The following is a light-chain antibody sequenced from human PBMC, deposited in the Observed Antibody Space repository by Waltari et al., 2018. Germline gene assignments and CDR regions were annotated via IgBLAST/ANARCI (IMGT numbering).Light chain of an antibody. CDR1: SGHSSNI. CDR2: VNSDGSH. J-gene: IGLJ3*02. Sequence: QLVLTQSHSASASLGAPAKPTCTLRSGHSSNIIAWHQQQPEKGPRYLMTVNSDGSHSKGDGIPDRFSGSSSGAWRYLSIPSLQSEGEADYYSQTGDHGREGFGGGTKLAVL. CDR3: QTGDHGREG. V-gene: IGLV4-69*01.